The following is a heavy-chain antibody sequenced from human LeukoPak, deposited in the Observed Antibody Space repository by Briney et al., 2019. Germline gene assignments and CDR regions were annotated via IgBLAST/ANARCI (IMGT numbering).Heavy chain of an antibody. V-gene: IGHV1-46*01. J-gene: IGHJ6*02. CDR2: INPSGGST. CDR3: ARMSRLDIVVVPAGYGMDV. CDR1: GYTFTSYY. Sequence: ASVKVSCKASGYTFTSYYIHWVRQAPGQGLEWMGIINPSGGSTSYAQKFQGRVTMTRDTSTSTVYMELSSLRSEDTAVYYCARMSRLDIVVVPAGYGMDVWGQGTTVTVSS. D-gene: IGHD2-2*01.